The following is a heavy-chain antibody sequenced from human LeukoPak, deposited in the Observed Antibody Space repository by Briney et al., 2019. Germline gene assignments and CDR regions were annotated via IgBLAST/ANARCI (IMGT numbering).Heavy chain of an antibody. CDR1: GYTFTSYG. V-gene: IGHV1-18*01. CDR2: ISAYNGNT. CDR3: ARDYDSSGYSGFDP. J-gene: IGHJ5*02. Sequence: ASVKVSCKASGYTFTSYGISWVRQAPGQGLEWMGWISAYNGNTNYAQKPQGRVTMTTDTSTSTAYMELRSLRSDDTAVYYCARDYDSSGYSGFDPWGQGTLVTVSS. D-gene: IGHD3-22*01.